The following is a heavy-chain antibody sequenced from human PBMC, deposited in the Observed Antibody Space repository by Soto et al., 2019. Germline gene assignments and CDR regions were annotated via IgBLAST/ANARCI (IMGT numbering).Heavy chain of an antibody. J-gene: IGHJ4*02. V-gene: IGHV1-18*01. Sequence: QVHLVQSGAEVKKPGASVKVSCQGSGYAFTTYGITWVRQAPGQGLEWMGWISAHNGNTNYAQKIQGRVTVTRDTSTSTAYMELRRLRYDDTAVYSCARGRYGDYWGQGALVTVSS. CDR1: GYAFTTYG. CDR3: ARGRYGDY. CDR2: ISAHNGNT. D-gene: IGHD1-1*01.